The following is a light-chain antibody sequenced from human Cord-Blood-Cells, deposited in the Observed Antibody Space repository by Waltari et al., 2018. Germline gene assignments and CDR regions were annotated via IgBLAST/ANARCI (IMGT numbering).Light chain of an antibody. CDR2: DVS. CDR1: SSDVGGYNY. CDR3: SSYTSSSTWV. V-gene: IGLV2-14*03. J-gene: IGLJ3*02. Sequence: QSALTQPASVSGSPGQSITISCPGTSSDVGGYNYVSWYQQHPGKAPKHMIYDVSNRPSGVSNRFSGSKSGNTASLTISGLQAEDEADYYCSSYTSSSTWVFGGGTKLTVL.